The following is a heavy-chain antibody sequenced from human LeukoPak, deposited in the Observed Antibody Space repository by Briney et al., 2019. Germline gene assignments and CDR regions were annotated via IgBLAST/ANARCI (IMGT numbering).Heavy chain of an antibody. Sequence: GVSLRLSCAASGFIFSSYALTWVRQAPGKGLEWVSVISGSGSSRYYADSVKGRFTISRDNSKNTVFLQMNSLRVEDTAIYYCAKDIAAAGDYWGQGTLVTVSS. V-gene: IGHV3-23*01. CDR1: GFIFSSYA. CDR2: ISGSGSSR. CDR3: AKDIAAAGDY. J-gene: IGHJ4*02. D-gene: IGHD6-13*01.